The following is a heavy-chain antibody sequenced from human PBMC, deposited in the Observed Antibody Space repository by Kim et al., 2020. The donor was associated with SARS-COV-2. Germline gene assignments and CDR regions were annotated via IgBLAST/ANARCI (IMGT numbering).Heavy chain of an antibody. CDR1: GGSFSGYY. CDR2: INHSGST. D-gene: IGHD6-6*01. V-gene: IGHV4-34*01. Sequence: SETLSLTCAVYGGSFSGYYWSWIRQPPGKGLEWIGEINHSGSTNYNPSLKSRVTISVDTSKNQFSLKLSSVTAADTAVYYCARRGAARPSGYYYYMDVWGKGTTVTVSS. J-gene: IGHJ6*03. CDR3: ARRGAARPSGYYYYMDV.